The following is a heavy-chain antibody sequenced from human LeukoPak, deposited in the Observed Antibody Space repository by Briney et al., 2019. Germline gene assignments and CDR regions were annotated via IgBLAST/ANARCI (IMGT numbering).Heavy chain of an antibody. V-gene: IGHV4-34*01. J-gene: IGHJ5*02. CDR3: ARSGPFLNFYSGSYYYWFDP. Sequence: SETLSLTCAVYGGSFSGYYWSWIRQPPAKGRDWIGEINHSGSTNYNPSLKSRLTMSVDTSKNQFSLKLSSVTAADTAVYYCARSGPFLNFYSGSYYYWFDPGGQGTLVTVSS. CDR1: GGSFSGYY. CDR2: INHSGST. D-gene: IGHD1-26*01.